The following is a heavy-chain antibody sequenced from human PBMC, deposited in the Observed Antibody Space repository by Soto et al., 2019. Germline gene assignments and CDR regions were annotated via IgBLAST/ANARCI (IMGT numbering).Heavy chain of an antibody. CDR1: GLTVSSYG. D-gene: IGHD6-19*01. J-gene: IGHJ4*02. CDR2: ISYDGSNK. V-gene: IGHV3-30*18. CDR3: AKDNHHRPPQWLSRTKYYFDY. Sequence: PGGSLRLSCAASGLTVSSYGMHWVRQAPGKGLEWVAVISYDGSNKYYADSVKGRFTISRDNSKNTLYLQMNSLRAEDTAVYYCAKDNHHRPPQWLSRTKYYFDYWGQGTLVTVSS.